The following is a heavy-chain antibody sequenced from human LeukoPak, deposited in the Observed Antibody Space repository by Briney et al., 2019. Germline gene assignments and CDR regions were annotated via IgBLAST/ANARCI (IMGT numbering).Heavy chain of an antibody. CDR3: ARGCNDRSRVCTRFDC. CDR1: GYTFSHYA. Sequence: GASVKVSCRTSGYTFSHYAMNWVRQAPGQGLEWMGWINTNTGNPTYVQGFTGRFVFSLDTSASTAYLQISSLKAEDTAFYYCARGCNDRSRVCTRFDCWGQGTLVTVS. J-gene: IGHJ4*02. CDR2: INTNTGNP. V-gene: IGHV7-4-1*02. D-gene: IGHD2/OR15-2a*01.